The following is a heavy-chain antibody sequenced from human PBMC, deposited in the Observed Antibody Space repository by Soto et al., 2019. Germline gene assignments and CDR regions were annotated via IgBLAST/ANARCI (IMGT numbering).Heavy chain of an antibody. V-gene: IGHV4-4*07. CDR2: IYSRGDT. CDR1: GGSMRSYY. CDR3: AGIGEDVYYGMDV. Sequence: SETLSLTCSVSGGSMRSYYWNWLRQPAGKGLEWIGRIYSRGDTNYNPSVKSRVTMSVDTSNNEFSLRLNSVTAADTAVYYCAGIGEDVYYGMDVWGQGTTVTVSS. D-gene: IGHD2-21*01. J-gene: IGHJ6*02.